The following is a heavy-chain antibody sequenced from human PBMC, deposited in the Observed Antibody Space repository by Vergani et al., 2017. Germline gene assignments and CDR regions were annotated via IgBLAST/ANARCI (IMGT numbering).Heavy chain of an antibody. Sequence: QVVLQGSGPGLVKASQTLSLTSTLLGDSIEIDEFHWSWFRHPPGKGLEWFGYISHTGSAYYNPSLQGRVTIPVDTSKNQFSLMVNSVTDADPAVYYCARRADYDPLTGKTNDFDPWGQGTLVTVSS. V-gene: IGHV4-30-4*01. CDR1: GDSIEIDEFH. CDR2: ISHTGSA. D-gene: IGHD3-9*01. CDR3: ARRADYDPLTGKTNDFDP. J-gene: IGHJ5*02.